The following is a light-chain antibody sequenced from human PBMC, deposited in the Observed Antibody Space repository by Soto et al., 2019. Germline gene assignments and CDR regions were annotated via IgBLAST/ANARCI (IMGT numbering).Light chain of an antibody. J-gene: IGLJ2*01. Sequence: QSALAQPASVSGSPGQSITISCTGSSSDIGGYHYASWYQQHPGKAPKLMIYEVSSRPSGVSNRFSASKSGNTASLTISGLQAEDEADYYCSSYTSSSTYVIFGGGTKVTVL. CDR3: SSYTSSSTYVI. CDR1: SSDIGGYHY. CDR2: EVS. V-gene: IGLV2-14*01.